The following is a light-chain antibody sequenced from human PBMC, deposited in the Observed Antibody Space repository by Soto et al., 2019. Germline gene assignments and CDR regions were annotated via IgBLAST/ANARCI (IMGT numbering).Light chain of an antibody. V-gene: IGKV3-20*01. J-gene: IGKJ1*01. CDR1: QIVRGEY. CDR3: QQYSASPRT. Sequence: EIVLTQSPGTLSLSPGERATVSCRASQIVRGEYLAWYQQKRGQPPRLLIYGAFNRAGGIPDRLSGSGFGTDFTLTISRLEPEDFAVYYCQQYSASPRTFGQGTKVDIK. CDR2: GAF.